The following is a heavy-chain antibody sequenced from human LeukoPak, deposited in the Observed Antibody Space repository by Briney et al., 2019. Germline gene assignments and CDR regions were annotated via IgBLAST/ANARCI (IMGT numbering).Heavy chain of an antibody. J-gene: IGHJ4*02. V-gene: IGHV5-51*01. CDR1: GYSFTRYW. D-gene: IGHD3-22*01. CDR3: ARRPGPDYYGDY. CDR2: IYPGDSDT. Sequence: GESLKISCKGSGYSFTRYWNGWVRQLPGKGLEWMGIIYPGDSDTRYSPSFQGQVTISVDKSISTAYLRWSSLKASDTAMYYCARRPGPDYYGDYWGQGTLVTVSS.